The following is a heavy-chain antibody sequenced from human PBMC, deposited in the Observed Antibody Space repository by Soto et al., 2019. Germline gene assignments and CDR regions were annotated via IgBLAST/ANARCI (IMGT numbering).Heavy chain of an antibody. Sequence: RASVKVSCKASGGTLSSFINYPINWVRQAPGQGLEWMGGIVPNVGTVNYAQKFQGRVTVTADKSTGTAYMELSSLRSEDTALYYCARRDTSGFLRYFDNWGQGTLVTVS. CDR2: IVPNVGTV. CDR1: GGTLSSFINYP. V-gene: IGHV1-69*06. J-gene: IGHJ4*03. D-gene: IGHD3-3*01. CDR3: ARRDTSGFLRYFDN.